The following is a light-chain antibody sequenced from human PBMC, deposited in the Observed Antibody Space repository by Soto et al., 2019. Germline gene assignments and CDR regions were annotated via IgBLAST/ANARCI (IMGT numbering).Light chain of an antibody. CDR1: QSVSSTY. CDR2: GAS. Sequence: EIVLTQSPGTLSLSPGEGATLFCRASQSVSSTYLAWYQHKPGQAPRLLIYGASTRATGIPDRFSGSRFGTDFSLTISRLEPEDFAVYFCQHYVTSPPAWTFGQGTKV. J-gene: IGKJ1*01. V-gene: IGKV3-20*01. CDR3: QHYVTSPPAWT.